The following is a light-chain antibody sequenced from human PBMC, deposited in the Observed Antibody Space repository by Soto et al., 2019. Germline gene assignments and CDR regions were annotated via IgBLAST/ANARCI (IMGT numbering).Light chain of an antibody. CDR2: DVD. Sequence: QSALTQPPSASGSPGQSVTISCTGTSSDVGGYNYVSWYQHHPGKAPKLMIYDVDKRPSGVPGRFSGSKSGNTASLTISGLQAEDEADYYCCSYAGSYPFVFGTGTKVTVL. CDR1: SSDVGGYNY. J-gene: IGLJ1*01. V-gene: IGLV2-8*01. CDR3: CSYAGSYPFV.